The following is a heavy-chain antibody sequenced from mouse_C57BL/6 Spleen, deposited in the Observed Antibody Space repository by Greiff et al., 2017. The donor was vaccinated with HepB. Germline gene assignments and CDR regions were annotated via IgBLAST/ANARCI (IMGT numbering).Heavy chain of an antibody. CDR1: GFTFSSYG. D-gene: IGHD1-1*01. CDR3: ARHYYYGSSYWYFDV. V-gene: IGHV5-6*02. CDR2: ISSGGSYT. Sequence: DVKLVESGGDLVKPGGSLKLSCAASGFTFSSYGMSWVRQTPDKRLEWVATISSGGSYTYYPDSVKGRFTFSRDNAKNTLYLQMSSLKSEDTAMYYCARHYYYGSSYWYFDVWGTGTTVTVSS. J-gene: IGHJ1*03.